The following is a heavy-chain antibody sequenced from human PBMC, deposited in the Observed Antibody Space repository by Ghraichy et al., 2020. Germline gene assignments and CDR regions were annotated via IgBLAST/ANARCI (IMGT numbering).Heavy chain of an antibody. Sequence: ASVKVSCKASGYTFTGYYMHWVRQAPGQGLEWMGWINPNSGGTNYAQKFQGRVTMTRDTSISTAYMELSRLRSDDTAVYYCARAPYYDSSGSTFDYWGQGTLVTVSS. D-gene: IGHD3-22*01. CDR1: GYTFTGYY. CDR2: INPNSGGT. V-gene: IGHV1-2*02. J-gene: IGHJ4*02. CDR3: ARAPYYDSSGSTFDY.